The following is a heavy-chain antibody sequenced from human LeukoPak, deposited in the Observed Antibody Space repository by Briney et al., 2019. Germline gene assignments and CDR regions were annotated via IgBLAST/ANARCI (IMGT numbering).Heavy chain of an antibody. D-gene: IGHD2-8*01. Sequence: GASVKVSCKASGYTFTGYYMHWVRQAPGQGLEWMGWINPNSGGTNYAQKFQGRVTMTRDTSISTAYMELSRLRSDDTAIYFCATNIQENAFDIWGQGTMVTVSS. V-gene: IGHV1-2*02. CDR3: ATNIQENAFDI. CDR1: GYTFTGYY. CDR2: INPNSGGT. J-gene: IGHJ3*02.